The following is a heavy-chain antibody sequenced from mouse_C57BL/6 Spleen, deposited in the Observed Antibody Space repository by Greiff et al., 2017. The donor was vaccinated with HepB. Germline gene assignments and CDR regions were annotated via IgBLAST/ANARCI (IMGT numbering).Heavy chain of an antibody. Sequence: QVHVKQSGPGLVQPSQSLSITCTVSGFSLTSYGVHWVRQSPGKGLEWLGVIWSGGSTDYNAAFISRLSISKDNSKSQVFFKMNSLQADDTAIYYCATPGLGDYYYAMDYWGQGTSVTVSS. CDR3: ATPGLGDYYYAMDY. CDR1: GFSLTSYG. D-gene: IGHD3-3*01. V-gene: IGHV2-2*01. J-gene: IGHJ4*01. CDR2: IWSGGST.